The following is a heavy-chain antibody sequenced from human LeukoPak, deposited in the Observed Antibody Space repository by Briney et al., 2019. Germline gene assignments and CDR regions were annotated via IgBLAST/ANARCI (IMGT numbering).Heavy chain of an antibody. CDR1: GFTFDDYG. D-gene: IGHD2-8*01. CDR3: ARGGGVRAFDI. J-gene: IGHJ3*02. Sequence: GGSLRLSCAASGFTFDDYGMSWVRQTPGKGLEWVSGINWSGDNTGYADSVKGRFTISRDNAKNSLYLQMNSLRAEDTAVYYCARGGGVRAFDIWGQGTMITVSS. CDR2: INWSGDNT. V-gene: IGHV3-20*04.